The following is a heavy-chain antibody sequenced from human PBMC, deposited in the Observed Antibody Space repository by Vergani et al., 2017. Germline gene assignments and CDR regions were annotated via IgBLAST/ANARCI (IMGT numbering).Heavy chain of an antibody. V-gene: IGHV1-69*04. D-gene: IGHD2-2*01. Sequence: QVQLVQSGAEVKKPGSSVKVSCKASGGTFSSYAISWVRQAPGQGLEWMGRIIPILGIANYAQKFQGRVTITADKSTSTAYMELSSLRSDDTAVYYCARDLIVVVPADYYYYGMDVWGQGTTVTVSS. CDR3: ARDLIVVVPADYYYYGMDV. J-gene: IGHJ6*02. CDR1: GGTFSSYA. CDR2: IIPILGIA.